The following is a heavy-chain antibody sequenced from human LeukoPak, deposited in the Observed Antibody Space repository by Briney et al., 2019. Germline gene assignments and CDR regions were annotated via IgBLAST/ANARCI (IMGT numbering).Heavy chain of an antibody. V-gene: IGHV1-69*13. CDR3: ARVGIVREGWFDP. D-gene: IGHD3-10*02. CDR2: IIPIFGTA. Sequence: ASVKVSCKASGGTFSSYAISWVRQAPGQGLEWMGGIIPIFGTANYAQKFQGRVTITADGSTSTAYMELSSLRSEDTAVYYCARVGIVREGWFDPWGQGTLVTVSS. J-gene: IGHJ5*02. CDR1: GGTFSSYA.